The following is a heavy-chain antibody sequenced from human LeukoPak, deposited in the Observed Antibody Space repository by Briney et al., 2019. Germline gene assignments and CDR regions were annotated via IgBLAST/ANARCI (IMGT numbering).Heavy chain of an antibody. J-gene: IGHJ5*02. CDR2: MNPNSGNT. V-gene: IGHV1-8*01. CDR3: AMNRDIRFLWFGGFDP. Sequence: ASVKVSCKASGYTFTSYDINWVRQATGQGLEWMGWMNPNSGNTGYAQRFQGRVTMTRNTSISTAYMELSSLRSEDTAVYYCAMNRDIRFLWFGGFDPWGQGTLVTVSS. CDR1: GYTFTSYD. D-gene: IGHD3-10*01.